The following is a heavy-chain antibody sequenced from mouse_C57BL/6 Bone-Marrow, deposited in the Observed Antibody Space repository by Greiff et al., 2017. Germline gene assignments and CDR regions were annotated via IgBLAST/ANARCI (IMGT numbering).Heavy chain of an antibody. CDR1: GYTFTDYY. V-gene: IGHV1-76*01. CDR3: ARRRGNYVNAMDY. Sequence: QVQLKQSGAELVRPGASVKLSCKASGYTFTDYYINWVKQRPGQGLEWIARIYPGSGNTYYNEKFKGKATLTAEKSSSTAYMQLSSLTSEDSAVYFCARRRGNYVNAMDYWGQGTSVTVSS. J-gene: IGHJ4*01. CDR2: IYPGSGNT. D-gene: IGHD2-1*01.